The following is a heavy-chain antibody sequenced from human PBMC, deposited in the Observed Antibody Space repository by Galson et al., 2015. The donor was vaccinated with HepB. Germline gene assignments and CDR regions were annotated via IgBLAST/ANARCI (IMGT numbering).Heavy chain of an antibody. CDR2: FDPEDGET. CDR1: GYTLTELS. CDR3: ARVKGRYGVVEYYFDY. V-gene: IGHV1-24*01. Sequence: SVKVSCKVSGYTLTELSMHWVRQAPGKGLEWMGGFDPEDGETIYAQKFQGRVTMTEDTSTDTAYMELSSLRSEDTAVYYCARVKGRYGVVEYYFDYWGQGTLVTVSS. D-gene: IGHD4-17*01. J-gene: IGHJ4*02.